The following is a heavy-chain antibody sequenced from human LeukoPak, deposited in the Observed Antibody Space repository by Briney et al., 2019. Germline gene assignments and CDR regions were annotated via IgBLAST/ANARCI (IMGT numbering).Heavy chain of an antibody. CDR2: ISGYSGYT. J-gene: IGHJ4*02. D-gene: IGHD3-9*01. CDR3: ARAVRLYDILTGLIDY. CDR1: GYTFTRYA. V-gene: IGHV1-18*01. Sequence: ASVTDSCKTSGYTFTRYAISWVRQAPGQGLEWMEWISGYSGYTNYAQKLQGRVTLTTDTSTGTAYMELRSLRSDDTAVYYCARAVRLYDILTGLIDYWGQGTLVTVSS.